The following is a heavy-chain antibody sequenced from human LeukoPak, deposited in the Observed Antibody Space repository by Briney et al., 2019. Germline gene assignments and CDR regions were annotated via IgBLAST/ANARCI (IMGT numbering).Heavy chain of an antibody. CDR1: GFTFDDYA. V-gene: IGHV3-9*01. CDR3: AKDGDGSGSYPLDY. J-gene: IGHJ4*02. Sequence: GRSLRLSCAASGFTFDDYAMHWVRQAPGKGLEWVSGISWNSGSIGYADSVKGRFTISRDNAKNSLYLQMNSLRAEDTALYYCAKDGDGSGSYPLDYWGQGTLVTVSS. CDR2: ISWNSGSI. D-gene: IGHD3-10*01.